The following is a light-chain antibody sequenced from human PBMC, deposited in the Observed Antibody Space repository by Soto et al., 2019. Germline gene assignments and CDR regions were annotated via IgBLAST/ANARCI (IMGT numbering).Light chain of an antibody. CDR1: QTGSSS. V-gene: IGKV3-11*01. CDR3: QQRSNWPRT. CDR2: EAS. J-gene: IGKJ5*01. Sequence: EIVLTQCPGTLSLSPGERATLSCRASQTGSSSLAWYQQKPGQAPRLLIDEASNRATGIPARFSGSGSGTDFTLTISSLEAEDFAVYYCQQRSNWPRTFGQGTRLEIK.